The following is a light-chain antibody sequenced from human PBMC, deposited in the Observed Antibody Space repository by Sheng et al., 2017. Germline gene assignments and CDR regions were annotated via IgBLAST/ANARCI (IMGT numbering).Light chain of an antibody. CDR3: QQTYSTVWA. CDR2: AAS. J-gene: IGKJ1*01. CDR1: QSISSW. V-gene: IGKV1-39*01. Sequence: DIQMTQSPSTLSASVGDRVTITCRASQSISSWLAWYQQKPGKAPKLLIYAASSLQTGVPSRFSGNRSGTKFTLTISSLQPEDFATYYCQQTYSTVWAFGQGTKVDVK.